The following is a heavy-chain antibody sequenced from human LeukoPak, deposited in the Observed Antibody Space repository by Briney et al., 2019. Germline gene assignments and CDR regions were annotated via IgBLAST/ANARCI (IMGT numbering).Heavy chain of an antibody. CDR2: ISGSGGST. D-gene: IGHD6-13*01. CDR3: ARGGWRSIAAAANDY. V-gene: IGHV3-23*01. J-gene: IGHJ4*02. Sequence: GGSLRLSCAASGFPFSSYAMSWVRQAPGKGLEWVSAISGSGGSTYYADSGKGRFTISRDNSKNTLYLQMNSLRAEDTAVYYCARGGWRSIAAAANDYWGQGTLVTVSS. CDR1: GFPFSSYA.